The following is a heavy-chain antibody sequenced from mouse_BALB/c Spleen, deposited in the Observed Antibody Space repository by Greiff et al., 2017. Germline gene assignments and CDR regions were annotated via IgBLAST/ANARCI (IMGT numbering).Heavy chain of an antibody. V-gene: IGHV5-6*01. CDR3: ARHADGSSMHY. Sequence: EVHLVESGGDLVKPGGSLKLSCAASGFTFSSYGMSWVRQTPDKRLEWVATISSGGSYTYYPDSVKGRFTISRDNAKNTLYLQMSSLKSEDTAMYYCARHADGSSMHYWGQGTSVTVSS. CDR1: GFTFSSYG. CDR2: ISSGGSYT. D-gene: IGHD2-3*01. J-gene: IGHJ4*01.